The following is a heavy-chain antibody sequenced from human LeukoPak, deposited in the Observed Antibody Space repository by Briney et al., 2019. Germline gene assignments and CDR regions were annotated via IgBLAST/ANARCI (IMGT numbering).Heavy chain of an antibody. CDR3: ARGQVPAARGYNWFDP. CDR2: INARGDT. D-gene: IGHD2-2*01. CDR1: GWSFNDYY. Sequence: SETLSLTCAVYGWSFNDYYWNWIRQPPGKGLEWIGEINARGDTNNNPSLKSRVTISVDTSKKQFSLRLTSMIAAETALYYCARGQVPAARGYNWFDPWGQGTLVTVSS. V-gene: IGHV4-34*01. J-gene: IGHJ5*02.